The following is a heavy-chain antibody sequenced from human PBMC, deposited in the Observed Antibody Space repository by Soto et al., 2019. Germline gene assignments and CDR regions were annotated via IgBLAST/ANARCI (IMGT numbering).Heavy chain of an antibody. Sequence: SETLSLTCTVSGGSISSGGYYWSWIRQHPGKGLEWIGYIYYSGSTYYNPSLKSRVTISVDTSKNQFSLKLSSVTAADTAVYYCAREGYCSGGSCSGAFDIWGQGTMVTVSS. CDR1: GGSISSGGYY. V-gene: IGHV4-31*03. J-gene: IGHJ3*02. CDR3: AREGYCSGGSCSGAFDI. D-gene: IGHD2-15*01. CDR2: IYYSGST.